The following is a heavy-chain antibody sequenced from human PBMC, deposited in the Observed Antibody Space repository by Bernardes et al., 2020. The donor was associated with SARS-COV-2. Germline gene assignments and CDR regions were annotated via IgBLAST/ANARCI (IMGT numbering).Heavy chain of an antibody. Sequence: SETLSLTCAVYGGSLSGYYWGWIRQSPDKGLEWIGEIRYTGATSYNPSLKSRVAISLDMSKNQISLKVRSVTAADTAVYYCVRIGPDYWGLGTLVTVSS. CDR3: VRIGPDY. V-gene: IGHV4-34*01. J-gene: IGHJ4*02. CDR1: GGSLSGYY. CDR2: IRYTGAT.